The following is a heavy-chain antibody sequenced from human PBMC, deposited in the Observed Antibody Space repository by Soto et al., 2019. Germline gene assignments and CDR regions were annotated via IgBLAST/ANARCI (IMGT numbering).Heavy chain of an antibody. CDR1: GGTFSSYA. Sequence: SSVKVSCNASGGTFSSYAISWVRQAPGQGLEWMGGIIPIFGTANYAQKFQGRVTITADESTSTAYMELSSLRSEDTAVYYCARRMAGTFDYWGQGTLVTVSS. CDR3: ARRMAGTFDY. V-gene: IGHV1-69*13. J-gene: IGHJ4*02. D-gene: IGHD6-19*01. CDR2: IIPIFGTA.